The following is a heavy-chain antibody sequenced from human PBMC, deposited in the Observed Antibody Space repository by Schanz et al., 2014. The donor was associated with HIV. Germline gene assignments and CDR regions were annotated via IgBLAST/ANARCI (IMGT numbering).Heavy chain of an antibody. Sequence: VQLVESGGGVVQPGRSLRLSCAASGFTFDDYAMYWVRQSPGKGLEWVSGISWNSGSIGYADSVKGRFTISRDNAKNSLYLQMNSLRAEDTALYYCTKDMGRVYYDSSGFSATFDYWGQGTLVTVSS. CDR2: ISWNSGSI. V-gene: IGHV3-9*01. J-gene: IGHJ4*02. CDR3: TKDMGRVYYDSSGFSATFDY. D-gene: IGHD3-22*01. CDR1: GFTFDDYA.